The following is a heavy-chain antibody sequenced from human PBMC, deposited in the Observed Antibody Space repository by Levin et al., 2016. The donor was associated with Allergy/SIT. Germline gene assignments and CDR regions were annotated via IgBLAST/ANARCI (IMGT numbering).Heavy chain of an antibody. D-gene: IGHD1-26*01. Sequence: GESLKISCAASGFTFSSYAMSWVRQAPGKGLEWVSAISGSGGSTYYADSVKGRFTISRDNSKNTLYLQMNSLRAEDTAVYFCAKRNSGDYWGQGTLVTVSS. J-gene: IGHJ4*02. V-gene: IGHV3-23*01. CDR2: ISGSGGST. CDR3: AKRNSGDY. CDR1: GFTFSSYA.